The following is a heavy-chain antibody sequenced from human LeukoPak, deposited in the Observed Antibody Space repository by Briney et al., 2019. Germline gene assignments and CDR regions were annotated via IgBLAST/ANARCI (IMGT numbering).Heavy chain of an antibody. Sequence: GGSLRFSCAASGFTFSSYGMHWVRQAPGKGLEYVSAISSNGGSTYYANSVKGRFTISRDNSKNTLYLQMGSLRAEDMAVYYCARVGEGYYYYYMDVWGKGTTVTVSS. CDR3: ARVGEGYYYYYMDV. CDR2: ISSNGGST. J-gene: IGHJ6*03. V-gene: IGHV3-64*01. D-gene: IGHD3-10*01. CDR1: GFTFSSYG.